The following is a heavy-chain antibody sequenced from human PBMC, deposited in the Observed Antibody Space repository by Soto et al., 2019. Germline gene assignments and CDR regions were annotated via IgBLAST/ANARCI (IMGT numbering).Heavy chain of an antibody. CDR2: MSHIGPT. CDR1: GGSINSGRYS. Sequence: QMQLQESGSGLVKPSQTLSLTCTVSGGSINSGRYSWTWIRQPPGAGLEGIGHMSHIGPTYYNPSLKSRVTMSVDTSKNQFSLKLRHVTAEDTAIYYCAQGINYYDRSGESWFDPWGQVTLVTVSS. J-gene: IGHJ5*02. CDR3: AQGINYYDRSGESWFDP. D-gene: IGHD3-22*01. V-gene: IGHV4-30-2*01.